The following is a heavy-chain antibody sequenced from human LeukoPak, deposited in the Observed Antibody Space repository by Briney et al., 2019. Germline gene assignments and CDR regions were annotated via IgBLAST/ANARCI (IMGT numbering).Heavy chain of an antibody. CDR2: IYTRGST. V-gene: IGHV4-4*07. D-gene: IGHD6-19*01. CDR3: ARGLYSSGWYGEVFDY. CDR1: GGYISSYY. J-gene: IGHJ4*02. Sequence: SETLSLTCTVSGGYISSYYWSWIRQPAGKGLEWIGRIYTRGSTNYNPSLKSRVTMSVDTSKNQFSLKLSSVTAADTAVYYCARGLYSSGWYGEVFDYWGQGTLVTVSS.